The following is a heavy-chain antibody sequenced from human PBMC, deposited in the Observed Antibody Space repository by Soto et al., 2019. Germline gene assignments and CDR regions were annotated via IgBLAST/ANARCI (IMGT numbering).Heavy chain of an antibody. J-gene: IGHJ4*02. CDR1: GYTFTSYA. CDR3: ARGGEPIDY. D-gene: IGHD2-21*01. CDR2: INADNGNT. Sequence: QVQLVQSGAEEKKPGASVKVSCKASGYTFTSYAMHWVRQAPGQGLEGMGWINADNGNTKDSQKFQGRVTITKDTSASTAYMELSRPRAEDTAVYYCARGGEPIDYWGQGTLVTVSS. V-gene: IGHV1-3*05.